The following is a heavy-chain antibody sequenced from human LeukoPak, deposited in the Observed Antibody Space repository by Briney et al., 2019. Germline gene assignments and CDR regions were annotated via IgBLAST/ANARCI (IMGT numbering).Heavy chain of an antibody. V-gene: IGHV4-34*01. CDR2: INHSGST. Sequence: PSETLSLTCAVYGGSFSGYYWSWIRQPPGKGLEWIGEINHSGSTNYNPSLKSRVTKSVDTSKNQFSLKLSSVTAADTAVYYCARPPLYYDFWSGYTAFDIWGQGTMVTVSS. CDR3: ARPPLYYDFWSGYTAFDI. D-gene: IGHD3-3*01. J-gene: IGHJ3*02. CDR1: GGSFSGYY.